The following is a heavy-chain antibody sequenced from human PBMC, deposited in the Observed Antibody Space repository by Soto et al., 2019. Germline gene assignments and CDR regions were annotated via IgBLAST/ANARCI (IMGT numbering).Heavy chain of an antibody. J-gene: IGHJ6*03. V-gene: IGHV3-15*01. CDR1: GFTFSNAW. D-gene: IGHD6-19*01. Sequence: GGSLRPSCAASGFTFSNAWMSWVRQAPGKGLEWVGRIKSKTDGGTTDYAAPVKGRFTISRDDSKNTLYLQMNSLKTEDTAVYYCTTRIAVAGNGDYYYYMDVWGKGTTVTVSS. CDR2: IKSKTDGGTT. CDR3: TTRIAVAGNGDYYYYMDV.